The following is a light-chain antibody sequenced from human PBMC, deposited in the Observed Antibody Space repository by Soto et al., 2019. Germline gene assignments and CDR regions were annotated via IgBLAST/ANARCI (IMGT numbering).Light chain of an antibody. J-gene: IGKJ1*01. V-gene: IGKV3-11*01. CDR2: GAS. CDR3: QQHSHWPPWT. CDR1: ENVRTF. Sequence: VLTQSPATLSLSPGERATLSCRASENVRTFVDWYQQKPGQAPRLLIYGASNRATDIPARFSGSGSGTDFTLNISNLEPEDFAVYYCQQHSHWPPWTFGQGNRVEIQ.